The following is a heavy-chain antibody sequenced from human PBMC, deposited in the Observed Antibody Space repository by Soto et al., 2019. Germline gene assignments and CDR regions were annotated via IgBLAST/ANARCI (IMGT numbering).Heavy chain of an antibody. CDR1: GGSISSGAYY. D-gene: IGHD6-13*01. J-gene: IGHJ4*02. CDR3: ARIKGGAAGNFDF. Sequence: QVQLQESGPGLVKPSQTLSLTCTVSGGSISSGAYYWTWIRQYPGKGLEWIGYIYYSGSTYYNPSLKSRVTISVDTSKNQFSLKLNSVTAADTAVYYCARIKGGAAGNFDFWGQGTLVTVSS. CDR2: IYYSGST. V-gene: IGHV4-31*03.